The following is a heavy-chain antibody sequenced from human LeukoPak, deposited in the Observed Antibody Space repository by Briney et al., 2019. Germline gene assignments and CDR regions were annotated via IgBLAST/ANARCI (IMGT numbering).Heavy chain of an antibody. CDR1: GGSISSYY. CDR3: ARDRGYYDSSGYYDY. J-gene: IGHJ4*02. V-gene: IGHV4-59*01. Sequence: SETLSLTCTVSGGSISSYYWSWIRQPPGKGLEWIGYIYYSGSTNYNPSLKSRVTISVDTSKNQFSLKLSSVTAADTAVYYCARDRGYYDSSGYYDYWGQGTLVTVSS. CDR2: IYYSGST. D-gene: IGHD3-22*01.